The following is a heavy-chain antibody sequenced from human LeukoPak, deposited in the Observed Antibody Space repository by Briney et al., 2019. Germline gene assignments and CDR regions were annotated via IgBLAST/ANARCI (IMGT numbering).Heavy chain of an antibody. D-gene: IGHD6-19*01. J-gene: IGHJ5*02. CDR1: GYTLTSYD. CDR3: AREVSGYSSGWYNWFDP. Sequence: GASVKVSCKASGYTLTSYDISWVRQAPGQGLEWVGWISNNNGNTNYAQKLQGRVLMTTDTSTSTAYMELRSLRFDDTAVYYCAREVSGYSSGWYNWFDPWGQGTLVTVSS. V-gene: IGHV1-18*01. CDR2: ISNNNGNT.